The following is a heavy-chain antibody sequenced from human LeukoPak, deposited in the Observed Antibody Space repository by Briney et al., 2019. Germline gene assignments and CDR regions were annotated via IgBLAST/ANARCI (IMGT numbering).Heavy chain of an antibody. D-gene: IGHD2-2*01. CDR3: ARDLLPAASGDYYGMDV. CDR1: GFTFSSYG. J-gene: IGHJ6*02. CDR2: IWYDGSNK. V-gene: IGHV3-33*01. Sequence: GRSLRLSCAASGFTFSSYGMHWVRQAPGKGLEWVAVIWYDGSNKYYADSVKGRLTISRDNSKNTLYLQMNSLRAEDTAVYYCARDLLPAASGDYYGMDVWGQGTTVTVSS.